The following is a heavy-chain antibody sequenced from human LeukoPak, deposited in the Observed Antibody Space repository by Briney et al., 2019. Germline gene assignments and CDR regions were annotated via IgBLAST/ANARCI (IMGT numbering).Heavy chain of an antibody. CDR2: LWYDGSNK. CDR3: ARDRSYYYYYGMDV. J-gene: IGHJ6*02. CDR1: GFNFSSYG. Sequence: PGGSLRLSCAASGFNFSSYGMYWVRQAPGKGLEWVAVLWYDGSNKYYADSVKGRFSISRDNSKNMLFLEMNSLRGEDTGVYYCARDRSYYYYYGMDVWGQGTTVTVSS. V-gene: IGHV3-33*07.